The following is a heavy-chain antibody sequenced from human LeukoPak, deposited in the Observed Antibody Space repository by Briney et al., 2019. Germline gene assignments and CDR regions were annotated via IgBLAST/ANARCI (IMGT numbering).Heavy chain of an antibody. D-gene: IGHD1-26*01. V-gene: IGHV3-30*01. CDR3: ERGPGPIAGAKNPFDI. Sequence: PGGSLRLSCAASGFTFSAYAMHWVRQAPGKGLEWVAVISYDGSNKYYADSVKGRFTISGDKSKDTLYLQMNSLRPEDTAVYYCERGPGPIAGAKNPFDIWGQGTMVTVSS. J-gene: IGHJ3*02. CDR2: ISYDGSNK. CDR1: GFTFSAYA.